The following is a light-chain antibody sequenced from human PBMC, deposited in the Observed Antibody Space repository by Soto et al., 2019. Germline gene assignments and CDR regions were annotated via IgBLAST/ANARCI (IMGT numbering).Light chain of an antibody. CDR2: DAS. V-gene: IGKV1-5*01. J-gene: IGKJ1*01. CDR1: QSIGTW. Sequence: DIPVTQSPSTLSASVGDRVTITCGASQSIGTWLAWYQQRPGKAPNLLIFDASTLESGVPSRFSGSGSGTTFTLTISSLQSDDFATYYCLQYNGYYRTFGQGTKVDI. CDR3: LQYNGYYRT.